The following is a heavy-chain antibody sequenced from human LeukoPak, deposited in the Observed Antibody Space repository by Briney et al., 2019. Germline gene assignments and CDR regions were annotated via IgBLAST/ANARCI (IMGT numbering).Heavy chain of an antibody. V-gene: IGHV3-23*01. Sequence: GGSLRLSCAASGFPFSSHAVSWVRQPPGKGLEWVAAVSNGKTYYADSVRGRFAISRDDSTNTVYLHMNSLRDEDTALYHCVREAGYCAPVCVKTNWIDPWGQGTLVTVSS. D-gene: IGHD2-15*01. CDR2: VSNGKT. J-gene: IGHJ5*02. CDR1: GFPFSSHA. CDR3: VREAGYCAPVCVKTNWIDP.